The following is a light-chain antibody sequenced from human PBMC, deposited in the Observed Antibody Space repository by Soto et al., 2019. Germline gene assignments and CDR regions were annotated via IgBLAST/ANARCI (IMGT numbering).Light chain of an antibody. CDR2: DAS. CDR3: QQYNTYSYT. V-gene: IGKV1-5*01. CDR1: QSISSW. Sequence: DIQMTQSPSALSASVGDRVTITCRASQSISSWLAWYQQKPGKAPKLLIYDASSLESRVPSRFSGSGSGTEFTLAISGPRPDDFAPYYCQQYNTYSYTFGQGTKLEIK. J-gene: IGKJ2*01.